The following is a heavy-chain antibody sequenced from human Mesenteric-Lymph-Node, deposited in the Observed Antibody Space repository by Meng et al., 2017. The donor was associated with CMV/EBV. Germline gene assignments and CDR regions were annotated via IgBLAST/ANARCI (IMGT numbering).Heavy chain of an antibody. CDR3: TRQRVGVLTPFDP. J-gene: IGHJ5*02. CDR2: IRSKPNSYAT. D-gene: IGHD3-3*01. V-gene: IGHV3-73*01. Sequence: GGSLRLSCAASGFIFSDSVIHWVRRASGKGLEWLGRIRSKPNSYATAYAASVKGRFTISRDDSKNTAYLQLNSLKTEDTAVYYCTRQRVGVLTPFDPWGQGTLVTVSS. CDR1: GFIFSDSV.